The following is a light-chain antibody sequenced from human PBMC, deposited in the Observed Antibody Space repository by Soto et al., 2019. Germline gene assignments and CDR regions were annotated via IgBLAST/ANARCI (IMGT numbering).Light chain of an antibody. CDR3: CSYAGSYYV. CDR2: DVS. V-gene: IGLV2-11*01. Sequence: QSALTQRRSVSGSPGQSVTISCTGTSSDVGGYNYVSWYQQHPGKAPKLMIYDVSKRPSGVPDRFSGSKSGNTASLTISGLQAEDEADYYCCSYAGSYYVFGIGTKLTVL. J-gene: IGLJ1*01. CDR1: SSDVGGYNY.